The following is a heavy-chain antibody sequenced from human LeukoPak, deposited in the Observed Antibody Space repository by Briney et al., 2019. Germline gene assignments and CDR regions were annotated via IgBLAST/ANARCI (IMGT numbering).Heavy chain of an antibody. J-gene: IGHJ4*02. D-gene: IGHD1-26*01. Sequence: GGSLRLSCAASGFTFSSHWMNWVRQAPGKGLEWVANMKEDGSEKYYVDSVKGRFTISRDNAKNSLCLQMNSLGAEDTAIYYCVRSGGYWGQGTLVTVSS. V-gene: IGHV3-7*05. CDR2: MKEDGSEK. CDR3: VRSGGY. CDR1: GFTFSSHW.